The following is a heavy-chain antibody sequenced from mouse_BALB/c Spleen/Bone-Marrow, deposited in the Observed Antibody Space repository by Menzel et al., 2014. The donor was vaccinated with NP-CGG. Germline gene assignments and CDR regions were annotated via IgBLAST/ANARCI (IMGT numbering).Heavy chain of an antibody. D-gene: IGHD2-2*01. CDR2: IHPSDSET. V-gene: IGHV1-61*01. Sequence: QVQLQQSGAELVRPGASVKLPCKTSGYSFTTYWMNWVKQRPGQGPEWIGMIHPSDSETKLNQKFKDKATLTVDKSSNTAYMQLNSPTSEDSAVYYCTRGDGYGGFAYWGQGTLVTVSA. CDR3: TRGDGYGGFAY. J-gene: IGHJ3*01. CDR1: GYSFTTYW.